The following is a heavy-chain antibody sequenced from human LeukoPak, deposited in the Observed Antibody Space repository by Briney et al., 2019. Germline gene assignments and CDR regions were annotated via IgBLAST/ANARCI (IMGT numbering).Heavy chain of an antibody. CDR1: GFTFSTYG. V-gene: IGHV3-30*02. Sequence: PGGSLRLSCATSGFTFSTYGMHWVRQAPGKGLEWVAFIRFDGSNVGSDVYYADSVKGRFTISRDNSKNTLYLQMNSLRAEDTAVYYCARDGKRSSWYQGMDYWGQGTLVTVSS. CDR2: IRFDGSNVGSDV. D-gene: IGHD6-13*01. CDR3: ARDGKRSSWYQGMDY. J-gene: IGHJ4*02.